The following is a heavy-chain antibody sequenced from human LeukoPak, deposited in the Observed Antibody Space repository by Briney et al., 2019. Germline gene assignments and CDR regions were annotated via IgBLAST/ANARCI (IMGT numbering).Heavy chain of an antibody. J-gene: IGHJ4*02. CDR2: ISYDGSNK. Sequence: TGGSLRLSCAASGFTFSSYAIHWVRQAPGKGLEWVAVISYDGSNKYYADSVKGRFTISRDNSKNTLYLQMNSLRAEDTAVYYCAKDGRKRSTTPGGYFDYWGQGTLVTVSS. CDR3: AKDGRKRSTTPGGYFDY. CDR1: GFTFSSYA. D-gene: IGHD2-2*01. V-gene: IGHV3-30-3*01.